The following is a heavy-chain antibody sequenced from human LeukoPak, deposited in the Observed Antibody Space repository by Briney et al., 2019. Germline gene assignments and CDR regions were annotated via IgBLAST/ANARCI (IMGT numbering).Heavy chain of an antibody. V-gene: IGHV3-30*02. CDR2: IRYDGSNK. D-gene: IGHD2-21*01. Sequence: GGSLRLSCAASGFTFSSYGMHWVRQAPGKGLEWVAFIRYDGSNKYYADSVKGRFTISRDNSKNTLYLQMNSLRAEDTAVYYSAKSRPFVGDYYYYYGMDVWGQGTTVTVSS. J-gene: IGHJ6*02. CDR1: GFTFSSYG. CDR3: AKSRPFVGDYYYYYGMDV.